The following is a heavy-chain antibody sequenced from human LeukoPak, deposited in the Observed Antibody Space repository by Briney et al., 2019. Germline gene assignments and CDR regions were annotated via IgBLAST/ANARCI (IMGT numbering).Heavy chain of an antibody. CDR1: GGSISSSSYY. CDR3: ARRFMITFGGVIGPFDY. J-gene: IGHJ4*02. Sequence: PSETLSLTCTVSGGSISSSSYYWGWIRQPPGKGLDWIGSIYYSGSTYYNPSLKSRVTISVDTSKNQFSLKLSSVTAADTAVYYCARRFMITFGGVIGPFDYWGQGTLVTVSS. V-gene: IGHV4-39*01. CDR2: IYYSGST. D-gene: IGHD3-16*02.